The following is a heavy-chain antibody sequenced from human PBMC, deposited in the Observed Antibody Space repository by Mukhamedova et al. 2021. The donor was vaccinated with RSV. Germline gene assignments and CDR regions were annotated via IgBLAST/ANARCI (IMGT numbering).Heavy chain of an antibody. D-gene: IGHD6-6*01. J-gene: IGHJ4*02. V-gene: IGHV3-23*01. Sequence: GLEWVSTISGSGGSPDYADSVMGRFTVSRDNSKNALYLQMNSLRAEDTAVYFCAKRPTATYTSSSHFFDYWGQGALATVSS. CDR3: AKRPTATYTSSSHFFDY. CDR2: ISGSGGSP.